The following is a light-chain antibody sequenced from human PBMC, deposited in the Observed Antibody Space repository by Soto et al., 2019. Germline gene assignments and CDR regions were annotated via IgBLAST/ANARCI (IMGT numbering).Light chain of an antibody. V-gene: IGKV3-15*01. CDR3: QQYNNWPPDRT. Sequence: EIVMTQSPATVSVSPGERATLSCRASQSVSSNLAWYQQKPGQAPRLLIYGASTRATGIPARFSGSGSGTEFTLTIRSLQSEDFAIYFCQQYNNWPPDRTFGQGTKVEIK. J-gene: IGKJ1*01. CDR2: GAS. CDR1: QSVSSN.